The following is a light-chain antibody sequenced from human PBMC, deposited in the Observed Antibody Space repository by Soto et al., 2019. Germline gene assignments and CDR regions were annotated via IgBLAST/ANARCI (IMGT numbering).Light chain of an antibody. CDR2: GAS. CDR1: QSVSSSY. V-gene: IGKV3-20*01. Sequence: EIVLTQSPGTLSLSPGERATLSCRASQSVSSSYLAWYQQKPGQAPRLLIYGASSRAPGIPDRFSGSGSGTDFPLTISRLEPEDFALYYCQQYGSSTYTFGQGTKLEIK. J-gene: IGKJ2*01. CDR3: QQYGSSTYT.